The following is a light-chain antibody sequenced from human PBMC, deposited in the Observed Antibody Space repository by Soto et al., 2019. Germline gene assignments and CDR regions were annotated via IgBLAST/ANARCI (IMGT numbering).Light chain of an antibody. V-gene: IGKV1-5*01. Sequence: DIQMTQSPSTLSASVGDRVTITCRASQSVSRWLAWYQQKPGKAPNLLIYDVSTLESGVPSRFSGSGSGTEFTLTVSCLQPDDSATYYCQQYNGYSTFGQGTKVDIK. CDR1: QSVSRW. CDR2: DVS. CDR3: QQYNGYST. J-gene: IGKJ1*01.